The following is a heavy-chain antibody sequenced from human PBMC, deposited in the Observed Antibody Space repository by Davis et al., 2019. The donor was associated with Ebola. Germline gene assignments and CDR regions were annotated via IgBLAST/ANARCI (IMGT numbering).Heavy chain of an antibody. D-gene: IGHD2-15*01. J-gene: IGHJ4*02. CDR3: ARAVVVAANFDY. CDR2: ISSSSSYI. V-gene: IGHV3-21*01. Sequence: PGGSLRLSCAASGFTFSSYSMNWVRQAPGKGLEWVSSISSSSSYIYYADSVKGRFTISRDNAKNSLYLQMNSLRAEDTAVYYCARAVVVAANFDYWGQGTLVTVSS. CDR1: GFTFSSYS.